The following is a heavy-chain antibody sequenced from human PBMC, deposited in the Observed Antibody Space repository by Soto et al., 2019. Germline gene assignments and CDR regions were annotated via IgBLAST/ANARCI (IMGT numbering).Heavy chain of an antibody. CDR2: ISAYNGNT. D-gene: IGHD1-1*01. Sequence: ASVKVSCKASGYTFTSYGISWVRQAPGQGLEWMGWISAYNGNTNYAQKPQGRVTMTTDTSTSTAYMELRSLRSDDTAVYYCAGNPVASNWFDPWGQGTLVTVSS. CDR3: AGNPVASNWFDP. J-gene: IGHJ5*02. CDR1: GYTFTSYG. V-gene: IGHV1-18*01.